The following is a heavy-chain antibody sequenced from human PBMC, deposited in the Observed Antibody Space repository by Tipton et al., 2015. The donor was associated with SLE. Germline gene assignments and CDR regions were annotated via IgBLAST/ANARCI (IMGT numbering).Heavy chain of an antibody. V-gene: IGHV4-59*12. CDR1: GASINSNF. D-gene: IGHD3-22*01. J-gene: IGHJ4*02. CDR3: ARGLIVVDH. CDR2: IYSGGST. Sequence: TLSLTCTVSGASINSNFWSWIRQSPGKELEWIGYIYSGGSTKYNPYFESRVTTSIDTSKNQFSLKLSSVTAADTAVYYCARGLIVVDHWGQGTLVTVSS.